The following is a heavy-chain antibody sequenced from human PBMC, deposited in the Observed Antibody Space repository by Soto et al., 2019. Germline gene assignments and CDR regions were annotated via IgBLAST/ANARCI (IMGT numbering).Heavy chain of an antibody. CDR1: GGSISSYY. V-gene: IGHV4-59*01. J-gene: IGHJ4*02. CDR3: ARVVGAYCGGDCYDGRVFVY. CDR2: IYYSGST. Sequence: SETLSLTCTVSGGSISSYYWSWIRQPPGKGLEWIGYIYYSGSTNYNPSLKSRVTISVDTSTNQFSLKLSSVTAADPAVYYCARVVGAYCGGDCYDGRVFVYWGQGTQVTVSS. D-gene: IGHD2-21*02.